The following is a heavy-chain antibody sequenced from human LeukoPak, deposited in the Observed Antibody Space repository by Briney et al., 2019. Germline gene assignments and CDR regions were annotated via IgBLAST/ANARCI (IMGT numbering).Heavy chain of an antibody. CDR2: ISYDGSDA. CDR3: AKDQDSYRLDH. V-gene: IGHV3-30*18. J-gene: IGHJ4*02. D-gene: IGHD5-18*01. Sequence: TGGSLRLSCAASGFIFSGNGMHWVRQVATKGLEWVAGISYDGSDAFYADSVKGRFTISRDNSKNTLSLQINSLRPEDTAVYYCAKDQDSYRLDHWGQGTPVSVSS. CDR1: GFIFSGNG.